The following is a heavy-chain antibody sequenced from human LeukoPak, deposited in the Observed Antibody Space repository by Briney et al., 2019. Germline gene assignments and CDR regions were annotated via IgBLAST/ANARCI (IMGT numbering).Heavy chain of an antibody. CDR2: IYHSGST. Sequence: PSETLSLTCAVSGGSISSGRYSWSWIRQPPGKGLEWIGYIYHSGSTYYNPSLKSRVTISVDRSKNQFSLKLSSVTAADTAVYYCARSIAARPQDFQHWGQGTLVTVSS. CDR1: GGSISSGRYS. J-gene: IGHJ1*01. D-gene: IGHD6-6*01. CDR3: ARSIAARPQDFQH. V-gene: IGHV4-30-2*01.